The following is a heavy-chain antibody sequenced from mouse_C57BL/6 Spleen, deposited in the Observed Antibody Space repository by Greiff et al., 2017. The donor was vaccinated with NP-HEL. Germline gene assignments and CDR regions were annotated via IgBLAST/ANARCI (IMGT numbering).Heavy chain of an antibody. CDR3: AREGPYSHLAY. CDR1: GYTFTSYG. Sequence: VQLQQSGAELARPGASVKLSCKASGYTFTSYGISWVKQRTGQGLEWIGEIYPRSGNTYYNEKFKGKATLTADKSTSTAYMELRSLTSEDSAVYFCAREGPYSHLAYWGQGTLVTVSA. J-gene: IGHJ3*01. V-gene: IGHV1-81*01. D-gene: IGHD2-10*01. CDR2: IYPRSGNT.